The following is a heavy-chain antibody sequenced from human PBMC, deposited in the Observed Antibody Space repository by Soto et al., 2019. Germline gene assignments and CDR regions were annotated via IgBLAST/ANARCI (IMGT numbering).Heavy chain of an antibody. D-gene: IGHD2-21*01. CDR3: ARMIASSLDY. Sequence: QVQLVQSGAEMKKPGASVKVSCKASGYSFSLYGISWVRQAPGQGLEWMGWISTDNGNTKYAQKFQDRVTFTTDTSTSTAYMEVTSLVSDDKAVYYGARMIASSLDYWGQGTLVTVSS. CDR2: ISTDNGNT. CDR1: GYSFSLYG. J-gene: IGHJ4*02. V-gene: IGHV1-18*04.